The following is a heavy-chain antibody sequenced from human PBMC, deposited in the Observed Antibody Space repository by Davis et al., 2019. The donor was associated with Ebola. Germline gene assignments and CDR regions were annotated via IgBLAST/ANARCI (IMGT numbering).Heavy chain of an antibody. Sequence: MPSETLSLTCTVSGGSISSSHTYWGWVRQTPGKGLEWIGSIYSSGSGSTNYNPSLKSRVTISVDTSKNQFSLKLSSVTAADTAVYYCARDYAVGVLDYWGQGTLVTVSS. CDR1: GGSISSSHTY. J-gene: IGHJ4*02. D-gene: IGHD4-17*01. CDR3: ARDYAVGVLDY. CDR2: IYSSGSGST. V-gene: IGHV4-39*07.